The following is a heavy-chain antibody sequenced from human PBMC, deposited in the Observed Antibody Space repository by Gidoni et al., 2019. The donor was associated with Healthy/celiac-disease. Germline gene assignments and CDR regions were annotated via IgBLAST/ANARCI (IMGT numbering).Heavy chain of an antibody. D-gene: IGHD1-26*01. J-gene: IGHJ4*02. CDR1: GGSFSGYY. CDR3: ARGRGSGSYYSYFDY. V-gene: IGHV4-34*01. CDR2: INHSGST. Sequence: QVQLQQWGAGLLKPSETLSLTCAVYGGSFSGYYWSWIRPPPGKGLEWIGEINHSGSTNYNPSLKSRVTISVDTSKNQFSLKLSSVTAADTAVYYCARGRGSGSYYSYFDYWGQGTLVTVSS.